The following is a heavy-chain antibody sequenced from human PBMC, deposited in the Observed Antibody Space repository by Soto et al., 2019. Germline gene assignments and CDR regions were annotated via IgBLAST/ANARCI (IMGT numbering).Heavy chain of an antibody. CDR3: ARGGTGPTDY. D-gene: IGHD3-10*01. J-gene: IGHJ4*01. Sequence: QVQLVQSGAEVKEPGAAVRVSCKPSGYIFPSYGINWVRQAPGQGLEWVGWISTYNGYTTYAQTLQGRVTMTADRSTNTAYVELTSLRSDDTAVYYCARGGTGPTDYWGQGTLVTVSS. CDR1: GYIFPSYG. CDR2: ISTYNGYT. V-gene: IGHV1-18*01.